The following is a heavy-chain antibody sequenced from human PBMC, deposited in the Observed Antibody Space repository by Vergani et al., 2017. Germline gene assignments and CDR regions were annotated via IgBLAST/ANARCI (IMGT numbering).Heavy chain of an antibody. V-gene: IGHV5-51*03. J-gene: IGHJ5*02. D-gene: IGHD3-22*01. CDR2: IYPGDSDT. CDR1: GYSFGSYW. CDR3: ARVGWSYYDSSGYYYAPGGWFDP. Sequence: EEQLVQSGAEVKKPGESLKISCKGSGYSFGSYWIGWVRQMPGKGLEWMGMIYPGDSDTRYSPSFQGQVTISADKSISTAYLQWSSLKASDTAMYYCARVGWSYYDSSGYYYAPGGWFDPWGQGTLVTVSS.